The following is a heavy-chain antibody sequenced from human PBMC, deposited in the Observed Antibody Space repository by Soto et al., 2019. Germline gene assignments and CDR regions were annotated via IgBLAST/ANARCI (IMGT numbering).Heavy chain of an antibody. CDR2: ISYDGSNK. V-gene: IGHV3-30-3*01. J-gene: IGHJ3*02. Sequence: GGSLRLSCAASGFTFSSYAMHWVRQAPGKGLEWVAVISYDGSNKYYADSVKGRFTISRDNSKNTLYLQMNSLRAEDTAVYYCARDLPGPHYCTNGVCDGNAFDIWGQGTMVTVSS. CDR3: ARDLPGPHYCTNGVCDGNAFDI. CDR1: GFTFSSYA. D-gene: IGHD2-8*01.